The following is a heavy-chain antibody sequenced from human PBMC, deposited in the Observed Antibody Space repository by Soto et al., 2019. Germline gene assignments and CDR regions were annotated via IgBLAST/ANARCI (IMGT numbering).Heavy chain of an antibody. Sequence: LRLSCAASGFSFSNSWMHWVRQAPGKGLVWVSRISSDGSSTNYADSVKGRFIISRDNAKNTLYLQMNILRAEDTAVYYCARPVVYSGYDRVFFDYWGQGTLVTVSS. J-gene: IGHJ4*02. D-gene: IGHD5-12*01. V-gene: IGHV3-74*01. CDR2: ISSDGSST. CDR3: ARPVVYSGYDRVFFDY. CDR1: GFSFSNSW.